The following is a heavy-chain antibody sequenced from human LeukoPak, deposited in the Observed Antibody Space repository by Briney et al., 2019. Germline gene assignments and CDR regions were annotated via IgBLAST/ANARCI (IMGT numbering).Heavy chain of an antibody. D-gene: IGHD6-19*01. CDR3: AKDHKYSSGWSTPDY. J-gene: IGHJ4*02. CDR2: ISGSGTST. CDR1: GFTFSTYG. Sequence: PGGSLRLSCAASGFTFSTYGMNWVRETPRKGLEWVSSISGSGTSTFYADSVKGRFTISRDNSKNTLYLQMDSLGAEDTAVYYCAKDHKYSSGWSTPDYWGQGTLVTVSA. V-gene: IGHV3-23*01.